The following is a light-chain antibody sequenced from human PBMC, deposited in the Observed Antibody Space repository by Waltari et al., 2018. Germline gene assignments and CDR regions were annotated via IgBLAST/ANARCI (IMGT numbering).Light chain of an antibody. Sequence: EIVLTQSPAPLSLYPGERATLYCRASQSIDNFLAWYQQKPGQAPRLLIYDSSNRATDIPARFSGSGSGTDFTLTISSLEPEDFAVYYCQQRSGWPPTFGGGTKVDI. CDR1: QSIDNF. V-gene: IGKV3-11*01. CDR3: QQRSGWPPT. J-gene: IGKJ4*01. CDR2: DSS.